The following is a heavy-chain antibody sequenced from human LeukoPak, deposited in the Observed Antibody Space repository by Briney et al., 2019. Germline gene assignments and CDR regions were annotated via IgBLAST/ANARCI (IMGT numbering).Heavy chain of an antibody. CDR1: GFTFSSYA. V-gene: IGHV3-23*01. D-gene: IGHD2-21*02. CDR3: ATNAPPYCGGDCYSDAFDI. J-gene: IGHJ3*02. CDR2: ISGSGGST. Sequence: GALRFSRAASGFTFSSYAMSWVRQAPGKGLEWVSAISGSGGSTYYADSVKGRFTISRDNSKNTLYLQMNSLRAEDTAVYYCATNAPPYCGGDCYSDAFDIWGQGTMVTVSS.